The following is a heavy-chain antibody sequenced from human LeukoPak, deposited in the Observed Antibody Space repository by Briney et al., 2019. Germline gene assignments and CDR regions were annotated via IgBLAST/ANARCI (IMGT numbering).Heavy chain of an antibody. Sequence: ASVKVSCKASGYSFTSYDVNWVRQATGQGLEWMGWMNPNNGNTGYAQKFQGRVTMTRNTSISTAYLELRSLRSDDTAVYYCTTGSNSGSYRDSWGQGTQVTVSS. D-gene: IGHD3-10*01. V-gene: IGHV1-8*01. J-gene: IGHJ4*02. CDR1: GYSFTSYD. CDR3: TTGSNSGSYRDS. CDR2: MNPNNGNT.